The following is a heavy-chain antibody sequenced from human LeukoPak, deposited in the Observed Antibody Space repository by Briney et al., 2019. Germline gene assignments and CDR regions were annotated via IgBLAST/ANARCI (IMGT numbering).Heavy chain of an antibody. D-gene: IGHD6-19*01. CDR3: ARGSSGWYYYYYYCMDV. CDR1: GGSFSSYY. Sequence: SETLSLTCTVPGGSFSSYYWSWIRQPPGKGLEWMGYIYYGGSTNYNPSLKSRVTISVDTSKNQFSLKLSSVTAADTAVYYCARGSSGWYYYYYYCMDVWGQGTTVTVSS. V-gene: IGHV4-59*08. J-gene: IGHJ6*02. CDR2: IYYGGST.